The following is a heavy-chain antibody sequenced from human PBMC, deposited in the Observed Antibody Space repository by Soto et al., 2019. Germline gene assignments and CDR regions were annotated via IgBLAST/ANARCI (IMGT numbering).Heavy chain of an antibody. CDR2: IYWDDDK. J-gene: IGHJ6*02. CDR1: GFSLSTSGVG. Sequence: QITLKESGLTLVKPTQTLTLTCTFSGFSLSTSGVGVGWIRQPPGKALAWLALIYWDDDKRYSPSLKSRLTITKDTSKNQVVLTMTNMDPVDTATYYRAHRQMATRGPGNYYYYYGMDVWGQGTTVTVSS. V-gene: IGHV2-5*02. D-gene: IGHD5-12*01. CDR3: AHRQMATRGPGNYYYYYGMDV.